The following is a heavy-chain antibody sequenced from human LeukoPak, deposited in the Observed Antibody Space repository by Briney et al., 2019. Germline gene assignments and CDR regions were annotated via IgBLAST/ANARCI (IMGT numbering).Heavy chain of an antibody. J-gene: IGHJ4*02. CDR2: IYPGDSDT. Sequence: GEPLKISCKGSGYSFTSYWIGWVRQMPGKGLEWMGIIYPGDSDTRYSPSFQGQVTISADKSISTAYLQWSSLKASDTAMYYCARLRPYYYDSSGYYYVYFDYWGQGTLVTVSS. CDR1: GYSFTSYW. V-gene: IGHV5-51*01. D-gene: IGHD3-22*01. CDR3: ARLRPYYYDSSGYYYVYFDY.